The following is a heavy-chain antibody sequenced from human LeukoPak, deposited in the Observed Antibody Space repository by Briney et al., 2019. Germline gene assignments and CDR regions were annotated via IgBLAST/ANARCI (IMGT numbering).Heavy chain of an antibody. CDR1: GFTFSSHW. CDR2: INSDGSST. CDR3: ARANYGSGSFYAMDV. J-gene: IGHJ6*04. D-gene: IGHD3-10*01. V-gene: IGHV3-74*01. Sequence: GGSLRLSCVASGFTFSSHWMHWVRQAPGKGLVCVSRINSDGSSTSYADSVKGRFTISRDNAKNTLYLQMNSLRAEDTAVYYCARANYGSGSFYAMDVWGKGTTVTVSS.